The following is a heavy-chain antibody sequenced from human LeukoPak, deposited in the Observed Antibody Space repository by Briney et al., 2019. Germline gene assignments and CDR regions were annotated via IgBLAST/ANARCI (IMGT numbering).Heavy chain of an antibody. D-gene: IGHD3-22*01. Sequence: PSETLSLTCTVSGGSISSSSYYWGWIRQPPGKGLEWIGSIYYSGSTYYNPSLKSRVTISVDTSKNQFSLKLSSVTAADTAVYYCARRIPSAYYYDSSRNWFDPWGQGTLVTVSS. CDR3: ARRIPSAYYYDSSRNWFDP. V-gene: IGHV4-39*01. CDR2: IYYSGST. J-gene: IGHJ5*02. CDR1: GGSISSSSYY.